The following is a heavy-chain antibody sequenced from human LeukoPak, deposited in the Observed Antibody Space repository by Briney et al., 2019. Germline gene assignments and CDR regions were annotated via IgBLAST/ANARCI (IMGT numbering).Heavy chain of an antibody. J-gene: IGHJ4*02. CDR3: ARQNYDILTGYQLIDY. V-gene: IGHV4-39*01. CDR2: IYYSGST. CDR1: GGSISSSLYY. Sequence: SETLSLTCTVSGGSISSSLYYWGWIRQPPGKGLEWIGTIYYSGSTYYNPSLKGRVTISVDTSKNQFSLKLSSVTAADTAVYYCARQNYDILTGYQLIDYWGQGTLVTVSS. D-gene: IGHD3-9*01.